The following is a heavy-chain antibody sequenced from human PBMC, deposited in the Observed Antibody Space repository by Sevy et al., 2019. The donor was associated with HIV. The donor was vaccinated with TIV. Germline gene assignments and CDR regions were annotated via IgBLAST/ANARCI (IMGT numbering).Heavy chain of an antibody. V-gene: IGHV3-23*01. CDR2: LSFGCGEI. J-gene: IGHJ4*02. Sequence: GGYLRLSWAASGFTFSKYSMSWVRQPPGKGLEWVSTLSFGCGEINYADSVKGRFTISRDNSKSSVYLQMNNPRPEDTAVYYCARERWTKPHDYWGQGTLVTVSS. CDR1: GFTFSKYS. CDR3: ARERWTKPHDY. D-gene: IGHD2-15*01.